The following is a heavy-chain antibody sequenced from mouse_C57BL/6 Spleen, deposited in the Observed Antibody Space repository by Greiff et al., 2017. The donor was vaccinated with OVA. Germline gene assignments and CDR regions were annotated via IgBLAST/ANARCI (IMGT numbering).Heavy chain of an antibody. Sequence: EVQLQQSGAELVRPGASVKLSCTASGFNIKDDYMHWVKQRPEQGLEWIGWIDPENGDTEYASKFQGKATITADTSSNTAYLQLSSLTSEDTAVYYCTSWLLPVFYWGQGTTLTVSS. D-gene: IGHD2-3*01. CDR1: GFNIKDDY. V-gene: IGHV14-4*01. CDR2: IDPENGDT. J-gene: IGHJ2*01. CDR3: TSWLLPVFY.